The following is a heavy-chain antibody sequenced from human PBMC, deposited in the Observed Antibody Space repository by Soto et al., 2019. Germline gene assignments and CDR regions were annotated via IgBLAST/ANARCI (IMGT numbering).Heavy chain of an antibody. J-gene: IGHJ3*01. CDR2: INPNSGGT. CDR3: ARDRRFYDSGTYDLANDAFDV. V-gene: IGHV1-2*02. CDR1: GYTFTGYH. Sequence: QVQLVQSGAEVKKPGASVNVSCKASGYTFTGYHMHWVRQAPGQGLEWMGWINPNSGGTNYAQKFQGRVTMTRDTSISTAYMEVSRLGSDDTAVYYCARDRRFYDSGTYDLANDAFDVWGQGTMVTVSS. D-gene: IGHD3-22*01.